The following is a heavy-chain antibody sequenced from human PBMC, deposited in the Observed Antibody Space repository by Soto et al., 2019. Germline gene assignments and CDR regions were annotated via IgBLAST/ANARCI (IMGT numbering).Heavy chain of an antibody. CDR2: IYTSGST. J-gene: IGHJ4*02. V-gene: IGHV4-4*07. D-gene: IGHD3-10*01. CDR3: ARDFYYYGSGSPLGLD. CDR1: GGSISSYY. Sequence: SETLSLTCTVSGGSISSYYWSWIRQPAGKGLEWIGRIYTSGSTNYNPSLKSRVTMSVDTSKNQFSLKLSSVTAADTAVYYCARDFYYYGSGSPLGLDWGQGTLGTVSS.